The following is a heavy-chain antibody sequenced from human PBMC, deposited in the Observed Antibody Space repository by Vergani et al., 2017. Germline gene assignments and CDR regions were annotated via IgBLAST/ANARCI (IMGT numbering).Heavy chain of an antibody. J-gene: IGHJ2*01. CDR3: ARVYSGYDSDWYFDL. D-gene: IGHD5-12*01. V-gene: IGHV3-30*02. CDR1: GFSVSNSG. CDR2: IQYDGSDI. Sequence: QVQLVESGGGVVQPGGSLRLSCAASGFSVSNSGMHWVRQTPGKGLEWVAFIQYDGSDIFYADFVEGRFTISRDNSKNSLYLQMRSLRFDDTAVYYCARVYSGYDSDWYFDLWGRGTLVTVSS.